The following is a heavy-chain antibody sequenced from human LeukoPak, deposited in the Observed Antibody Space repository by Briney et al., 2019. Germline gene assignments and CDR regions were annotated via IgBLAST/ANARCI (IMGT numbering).Heavy chain of an antibody. D-gene: IGHD1-26*01. V-gene: IGHV3-13*01. CDR1: GFTFSSYD. Sequence: PGGSLRLSCAASGFTFSSYDMHWVRQATGKGLEWVSAIGTAGDTYYPGSVKGRFTTSRENAKNSLYLQVNSLRAGDTAVYYCARAQPGGGSYEAGWGYFDYWGQGTLVTVSS. J-gene: IGHJ4*02. CDR3: ARAQPGGGSYEAGWGYFDY. CDR2: IGTAGDT.